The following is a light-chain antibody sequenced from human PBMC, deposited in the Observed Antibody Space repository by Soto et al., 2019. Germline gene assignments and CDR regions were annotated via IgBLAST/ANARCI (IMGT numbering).Light chain of an antibody. J-gene: IGKJ5*01. Sequence: DVVMTQSPLSLPVTLGQPASISCSSSQSLVYSDGNSYLSWFQQRPGQSPMRLIYRASNRDSGVPDRFSGSGSGTDFTLKISRVEVEDVGVYYCMQGKYWPPITFGPVTRLEIK. V-gene: IGKV2-30*01. CDR1: QSLVYSDGNSY. CDR2: RAS. CDR3: MQGKYWPPIT.